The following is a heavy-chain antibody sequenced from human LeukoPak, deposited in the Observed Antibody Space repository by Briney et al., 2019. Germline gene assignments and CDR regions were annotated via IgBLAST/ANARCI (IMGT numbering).Heavy chain of an antibody. CDR2: IIPIFGIA. V-gene: IGHV1-69*04. CDR3: ASHYGSGTPGYGMDV. D-gene: IGHD3-10*01. J-gene: IGHJ6*02. Sequence: ASVKVSCKASGGTFSSYAISWVRQAPGQGLEWMGRIIPIFGIANYAQKFQGRVTITADKSTSTAYMELSSLRSEDTAVYYCASHYGSGTPGYGMDVWGQGTTVTVSS. CDR1: GGTFSSYA.